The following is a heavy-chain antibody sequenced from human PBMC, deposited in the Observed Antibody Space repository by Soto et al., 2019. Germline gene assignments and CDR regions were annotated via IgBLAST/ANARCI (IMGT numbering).Heavy chain of an antibody. D-gene: IGHD1-20*01. Sequence: SETLSLTCTVSGGSISSSSYYWGWIRQPPGKGLEWIGSIYYSGSTYYNPSLKSRVTISVDTSKNQFSLKLSSVTAADTAVYYCARRPYKDRLVRTYYYYMDVWGKGTTVTVSS. CDR3: ARRPYKDRLVRTYYYYMDV. J-gene: IGHJ6*03. CDR2: IYYSGST. CDR1: GGSISSSSYY. V-gene: IGHV4-39*01.